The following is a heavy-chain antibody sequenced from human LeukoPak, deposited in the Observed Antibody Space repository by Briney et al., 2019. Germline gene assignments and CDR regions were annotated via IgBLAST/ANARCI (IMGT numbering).Heavy chain of an antibody. D-gene: IGHD6-13*01. J-gene: IGHJ4*02. CDR3: AKAGPEAAAGTGYYFDY. CDR2: ISGSGGST. Sequence: GGSLRLSCAASGFTFSSYAMSWVRQAPGKGLEWVSAISGSGGSTYYADSVKGRFTISRDNSKNTLYLQMNSLRAEDTAVYYCAKAGPEAAAGTGYYFDYWGQGTLVTVSS. CDR1: GFTFSSYA. V-gene: IGHV3-23*01.